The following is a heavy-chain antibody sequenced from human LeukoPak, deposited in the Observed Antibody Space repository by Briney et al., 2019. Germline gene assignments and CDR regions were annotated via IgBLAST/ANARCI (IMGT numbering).Heavy chain of an antibody. D-gene: IGHD3-10*02. CDR3: AELGITMIGGV. V-gene: IGHV3-48*03. J-gene: IGHJ6*04. Sequence: GGSLRLSCAASGFTFSSYEMNWVRKAPGTGLERVSYISSSGSTIYYADSVKGRFTISRDNAKNSLYLQMNSLRAEDTAVYYCAELGITMIGGVWGKGTTVTISS. CDR1: GFTFSSYE. CDR2: ISSSGSTI.